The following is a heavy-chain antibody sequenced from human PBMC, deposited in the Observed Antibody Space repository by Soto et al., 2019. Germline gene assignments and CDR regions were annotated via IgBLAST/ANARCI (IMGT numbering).Heavy chain of an antibody. CDR2: IYYSGST. D-gene: IGHD3-10*01. V-gene: IGHV4-59*01. CDR3: ARVWGGAFDF. J-gene: IGHJ3*01. Sequence: PSETLSLTCTVSGGSISSYYWSWIRQPPGKGLEWIGYIYYSGSTNYNPSLKSRVTISVDTSKNQLSLKLSSVTAADTAVYYCARVWGGAFDFWGQGTMVTVSS. CDR1: GGSISSYY.